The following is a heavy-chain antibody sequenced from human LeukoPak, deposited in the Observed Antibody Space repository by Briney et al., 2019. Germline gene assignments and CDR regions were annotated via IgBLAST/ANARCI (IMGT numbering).Heavy chain of an antibody. J-gene: IGHJ4*02. V-gene: IGHV4-59*01. CDR3: ARGRGDSKGTSFDF. CDR2: IYHTGSA. D-gene: IGHD3-22*01. Sequence: SETLSLTCTVSGGSMNNYYWSWIRQSPGKGLEWIGYIYHTGSATYKPSLKSRATLSLDTSKNQFSLRLSSVTAADTAVYYCARGRGDSKGTSFDFWGQGTLVTVSS. CDR1: GGSMNNYY.